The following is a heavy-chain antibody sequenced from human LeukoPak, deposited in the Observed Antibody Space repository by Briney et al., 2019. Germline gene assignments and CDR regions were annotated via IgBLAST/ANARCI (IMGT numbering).Heavy chain of an antibody. V-gene: IGHV3-30*18. J-gene: IGHJ4*02. CDR3: AKDLETKYCIDY. D-gene: IGHD2-8*02. CDR2: ISYDGSNK. CDR1: GFTFSSYG. Sequence: PGGSLRLSCAASGFTFSSYGMHWVRQAPGKGLEWVAVISYDGSNKYYADSVKGRFTISRDNSKNTLYLQMNSLRAEDTAVYYCAKDLETKYCIDYWGQGALVTVSS.